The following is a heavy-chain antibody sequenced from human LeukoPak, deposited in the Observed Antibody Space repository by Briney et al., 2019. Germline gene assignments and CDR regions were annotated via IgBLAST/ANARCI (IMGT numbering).Heavy chain of an antibody. CDR3: ANTPAARGDY. D-gene: IGHD6-6*01. V-gene: IGHV3-7*01. J-gene: IGHJ4*02. Sequence: GGSLRLSCAASGFTFSSYWMHWVRQTPGKGLDWVANINQDGSLKTYVDSVKGRFTISRDNAKNSLYLQMNSLRADDTAVYYCANTPAARGDYWGQGTLVTVSS. CDR2: INQDGSLK. CDR1: GFTFSSYW.